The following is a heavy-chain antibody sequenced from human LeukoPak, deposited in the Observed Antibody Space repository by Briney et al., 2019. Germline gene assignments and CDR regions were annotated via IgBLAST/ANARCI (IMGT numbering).Heavy chain of an antibody. D-gene: IGHD3-16*01. V-gene: IGHV3-7*01. J-gene: IGHJ4*02. CDR1: GFTFSSYW. CDR3: ATEHWGPNS. CDR2: IKGDGSDK. Sequence: GGSLRLSCAASGFTFSSYWMSWVRQAPGKGLEWLANIKGDGSDKNYVDSVKGRFTISRDNAKNSLFLQMSSLRGEDTALYYCATEHWGPNSWGQGTLVTVSS.